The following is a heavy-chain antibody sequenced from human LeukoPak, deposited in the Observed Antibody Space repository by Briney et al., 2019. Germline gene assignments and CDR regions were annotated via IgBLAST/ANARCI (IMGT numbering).Heavy chain of an antibody. CDR3: ARGSGYGYDAFDI. D-gene: IGHD5-18*01. V-gene: IGHV1-18*01. J-gene: IGHJ3*02. Sequence: GASVKVSYKASGYTFTSYGISWVRQAPGQGLEWMGWISAYNGNTNYAQKLQGRVSTSTAYMELRSLRSDDTAVYYCARGSGYGYDAFDIWGQGTMVTVSS. CDR1: GYTFTSYG. CDR2: ISAYNGNT.